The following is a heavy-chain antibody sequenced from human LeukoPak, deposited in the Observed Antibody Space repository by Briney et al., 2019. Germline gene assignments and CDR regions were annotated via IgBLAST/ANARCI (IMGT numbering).Heavy chain of an antibody. CDR1: GGSISSGDYY. CDR3: ARVLGFHFDY. D-gene: IGHD3-16*01. CDR2: IYYSGGT. J-gene: IGHJ4*02. Sequence: SETLSLTCTVSGGSISSGDYYWSWIRQPPGKGLEWIGYIYYSGGTYYNPSLKSRVTISVDTSKNQFSLKLSSVTAADTAVYYCARVLGFHFDYWGQGTLVTVSS. V-gene: IGHV4-30-4*01.